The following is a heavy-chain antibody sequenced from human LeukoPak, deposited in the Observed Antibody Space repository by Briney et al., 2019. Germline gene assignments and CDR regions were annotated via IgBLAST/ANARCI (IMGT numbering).Heavy chain of an antibody. CDR3: ARGGVTNWLDS. CDR1: GYTFTNYG. CDR2: ISTYSGNT. D-gene: IGHD3-10*01. J-gene: IGHJ5*01. V-gene: IGHV1-18*01. Sequence: GASVTVSCKASGYTFTNYGITWVRQAPGQGREWMGWISTYSGNTNYARNLQGRVTMTTDTSTTTAYMELRSLRSDDTAVYYCARGGVTNWLDSWGQGTLVTVSS.